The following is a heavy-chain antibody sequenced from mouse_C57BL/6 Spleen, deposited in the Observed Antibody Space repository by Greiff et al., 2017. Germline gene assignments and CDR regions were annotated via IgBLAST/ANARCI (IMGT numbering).Heavy chain of an antibody. CDR1: GYAFSSSW. D-gene: IGHD1-1*01. Sequence: VMLVESGPELVKPGASVKISCKASGYAFSSSWMNWVKQRPGKGLEWIGRIYPGDGDTNYNGKFKGKATLTADKSSSTAYMQLSSLTSEDSAVYFCARSSLIYYYGSSFYYYAMDYWGQGTSVTVSS. J-gene: IGHJ4*01. V-gene: IGHV1-82*01. CDR3: ARSSLIYYYGSSFYYYAMDY. CDR2: IYPGDGDT.